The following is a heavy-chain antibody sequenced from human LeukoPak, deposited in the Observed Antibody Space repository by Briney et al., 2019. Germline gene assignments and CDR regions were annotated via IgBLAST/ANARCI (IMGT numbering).Heavy chain of an antibody. CDR2: IYYSGST. V-gene: IGHV4-59*08. Sequence: SETLSLTCTVSGGSISSYYWSWIRQPPGKGLEWIGYIYYSGSTNYNPSLKSRVTISVDTSKNQFSLKLSSVTAADTAVYYCARTRIAVAGMVDPWGQGTLVTVSS. D-gene: IGHD6-19*01. J-gene: IGHJ5*02. CDR1: GGSISSYY. CDR3: ARTRIAVAGMVDP.